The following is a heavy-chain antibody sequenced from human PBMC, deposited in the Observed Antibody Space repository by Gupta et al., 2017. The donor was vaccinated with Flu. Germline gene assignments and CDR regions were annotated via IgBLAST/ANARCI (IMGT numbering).Heavy chain of an antibody. V-gene: IGHV1-2*02. CDR1: GYTFTGYY. CDR2: INPNSGGT. D-gene: IGHD3-22*01. Sequence: QVQLVQSGAEVKKPGASVKVSCKASGYTFTGYYMHWVRQAPGQGLEWMGWINPNSGGTNYAQKFQGRVTMTRDTSISTAYMELSRLRSDDTAVYYCARDGYDSSGYYSPFDYWGQGTLVTVSS. J-gene: IGHJ4*02. CDR3: ARDGYDSSGYYSPFDY.